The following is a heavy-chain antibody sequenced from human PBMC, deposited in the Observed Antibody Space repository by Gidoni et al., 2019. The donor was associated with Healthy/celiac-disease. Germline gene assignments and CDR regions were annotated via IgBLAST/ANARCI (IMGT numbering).Heavy chain of an antibody. J-gene: IGHJ4*02. CDR2: ISAYNGNT. CDR3: ARDWSIRVVGASNY. Sequence: QVQLVQPGAEVKKPGASVKVSCKASGSTFTSYGISWVRQAPGQGLEGMGWISAYNGNTNYAQKLQGRVTMTTDTSTSTAYMELRSLRSDDTAVYYCARDWSIRVVGASNYWGQGTLVTVSS. V-gene: IGHV1-18*01. CDR1: GSTFTSYG. D-gene: IGHD1-26*01.